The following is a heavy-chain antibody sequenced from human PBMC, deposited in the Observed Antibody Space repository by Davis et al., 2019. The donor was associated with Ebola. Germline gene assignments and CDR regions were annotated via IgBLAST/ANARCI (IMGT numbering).Heavy chain of an antibody. Sequence: SLKISCAASGFTFDDYAMHWVRQAPGKGLEWVSGISWNSAGTGYADSVKGRFTISRDNANNSLYLQMNSLRAEDTALYYCARRAGELLVNWGQGTLVTVSS. CDR2: ISWNSAGT. D-gene: IGHD1-26*01. CDR3: ARRAGELLVN. V-gene: IGHV3-9*01. CDR1: GFTFDDYA. J-gene: IGHJ4*02.